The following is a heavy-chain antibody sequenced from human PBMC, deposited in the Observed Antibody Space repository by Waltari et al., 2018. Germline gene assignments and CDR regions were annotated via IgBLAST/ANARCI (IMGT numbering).Heavy chain of an antibody. V-gene: IGHV1-2*02. CDR1: GYTFTGYY. D-gene: IGHD3-22*01. CDR3: ARDYYDSSGYYDFDY. J-gene: IGHJ4*02. Sequence: QVQLVQSGAEVKKPGASVKVSCKASGYTFTGYYMHWVRQAPRQGLEWMGWINPNSGGTNYAQKFQGRVTMTRDTSISTAYMELSRLRSDDTAVYYCARDYYDSSGYYDFDYWGQGTLVTVSS. CDR2: INPNSGGT.